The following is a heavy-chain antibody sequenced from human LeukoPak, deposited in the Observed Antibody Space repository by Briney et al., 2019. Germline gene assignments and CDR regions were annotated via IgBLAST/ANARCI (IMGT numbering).Heavy chain of an antibody. Sequence: GGSLRLSCAASGFTFSSYWMHWVRQAPGKGLVWVSRINTDGSSSTYADSVKGRFTTSRDNAKLYLQMNSLRAEDTAVYYCVREADVAVAFDYWGQGTLVTVSS. D-gene: IGHD6-19*01. CDR2: INTDGSSS. CDR1: GFTFSSYW. V-gene: IGHV3-74*01. J-gene: IGHJ4*02. CDR3: VREADVAVAFDY.